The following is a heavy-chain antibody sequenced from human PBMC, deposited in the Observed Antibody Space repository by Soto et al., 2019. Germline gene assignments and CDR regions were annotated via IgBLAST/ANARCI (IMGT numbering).Heavy chain of an antibody. V-gene: IGHV4-61*01. J-gene: IGHJ4*02. CDR2: IYYSGST. Sequence: PSETLSLTCTVSGGSVSSGSYYWSWIRQPPGKGLEWIGYIYYSGSTNYNPSLKSRVTISVDTSKNQFSLKLSSVTAADTAVYYCARQNRYYDILTGYHSLHFDYWGQGTLVTVSS. D-gene: IGHD3-9*01. CDR1: GGSVSSGSYY. CDR3: ARQNRYYDILTGYHSLHFDY.